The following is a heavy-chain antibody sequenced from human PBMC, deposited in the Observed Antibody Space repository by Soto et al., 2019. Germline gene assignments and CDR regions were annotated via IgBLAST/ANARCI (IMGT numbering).Heavy chain of an antibody. CDR1: GFTLSDYY. J-gene: IGHJ4*02. Sequence: QVQLVESGGGLVKPGGSLRLSCAASGFTLSDYYMTWIRQAPGKGLEWVSDISISGTTIHYADSVRGRFTISRDNAKNSLWLRMKTLRAEDTAVYYCARFRGDGYYNVWGQGTLVTVSS. V-gene: IGHV3-11*01. D-gene: IGHD3-9*01. CDR2: ISISGTTI. CDR3: ARFRGDGYYNV.